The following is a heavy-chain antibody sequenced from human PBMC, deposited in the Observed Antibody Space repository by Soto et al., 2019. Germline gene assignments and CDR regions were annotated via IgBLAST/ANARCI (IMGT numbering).Heavy chain of an antibody. V-gene: IGHV4-4*07. J-gene: IGHJ5*02. CDR2: IYTSGST. CDR1: GGSISSYY. D-gene: IGHD3-3*01. CDR3: ARPITIFGVVIGFDP. Sequence: SETLSLTCTVSGGSISSYYWSWIRQPAGKGLEWIGRIYTSGSTNYNPSLKSRVTMSVDTSKNQFSLKLSSVTAADTAVYYCARPITIFGVVIGFDPWGQGTLVTVSS.